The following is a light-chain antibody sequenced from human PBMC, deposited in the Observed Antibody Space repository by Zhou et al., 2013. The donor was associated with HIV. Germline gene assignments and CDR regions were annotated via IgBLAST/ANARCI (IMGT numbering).Light chain of an antibody. CDR2: GAS. CDR3: QHYNDWPLT. Sequence: EIVMTQSPATLSVSPGERATLSCRASQSVSSNLAWYQQKPGQAPRLLIYGASTRATSIPARFSGSGSGTEFTLTINSMQSEDLAVYYCQHYNDWPLTFGGGTKVEI. V-gene: IGKV3-15*01. J-gene: IGKJ4*01. CDR1: QSVSSN.